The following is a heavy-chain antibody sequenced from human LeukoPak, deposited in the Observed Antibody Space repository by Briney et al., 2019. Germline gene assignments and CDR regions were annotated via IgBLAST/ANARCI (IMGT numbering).Heavy chain of an antibody. V-gene: IGHV4-61*02. Sequence: PSQTLSLTCSVSGGSISSTNYYWTWIRQPAGKGLEWTGLMYISGSTYYNPSLKSRVTISVDTSKNQISLKLSSVTAADTAVYYCARHDPVTTDFDYWGQGTLVTVSS. J-gene: IGHJ4*02. CDR1: GGSISSTNYY. CDR2: MYISGST. D-gene: IGHD4-11*01. CDR3: ARHDPVTTDFDY.